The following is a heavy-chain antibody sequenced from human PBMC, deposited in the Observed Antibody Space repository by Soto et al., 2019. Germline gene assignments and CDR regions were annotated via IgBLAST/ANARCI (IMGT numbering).Heavy chain of an antibody. D-gene: IGHD6-13*01. V-gene: IGHV1-3*01. Sequence: ASVKVSCKASGYTFTSYAMHWVRQAPGQRLEWMGWINAGNGNTKYSQKFQGRVTITRDTSASTAYMELSSLRSEDTAVYYCARDLAAAGYIDFWGQGTLVTVSS. CDR2: INAGNGNT. J-gene: IGHJ4*02. CDR3: ARDLAAAGYIDF. CDR1: GYTFTSYA.